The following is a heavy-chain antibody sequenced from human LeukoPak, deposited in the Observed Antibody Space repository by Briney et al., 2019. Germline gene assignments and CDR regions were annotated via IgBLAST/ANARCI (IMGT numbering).Heavy chain of an antibody. J-gene: IGHJ4*02. CDR3: ARDQRRLQLYYFDY. D-gene: IGHD5-24*01. Sequence: GGSLRLSCAASGFTFSSYWMHWVRQAPGKGLVWVSRINSDGSSRFYADSVKGRFTISRDNAKNSLYLQMNSLRAEDTAVYYCARDQRRLQLYYFDYWGQGTLVTVSS. V-gene: IGHV3-74*01. CDR1: GFTFSSYW. CDR2: INSDGSSR.